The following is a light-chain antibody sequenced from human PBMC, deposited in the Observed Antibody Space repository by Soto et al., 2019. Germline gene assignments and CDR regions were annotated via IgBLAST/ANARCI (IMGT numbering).Light chain of an antibody. CDR1: QSVNNNF. CDR3: QQYGDSRYT. V-gene: IGKV3-20*01. J-gene: IGKJ2*01. Sequence: EIVLTQSPATLSLSPGERAALSCGASQSVNNNFLAWYQQIPGQAPRLLIYGASSRASGIPARFSGSGSGTAFTLTISRLEPEDFAVYYCQQYGDSRYTFGQGTKLQIK. CDR2: GAS.